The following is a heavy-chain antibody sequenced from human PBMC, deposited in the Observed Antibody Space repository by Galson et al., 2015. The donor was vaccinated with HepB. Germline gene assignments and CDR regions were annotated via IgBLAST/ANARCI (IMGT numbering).Heavy chain of an antibody. CDR2: INTNTGNP. D-gene: IGHD1-1*01. CDR1: GYTLSRCA. Sequence: SVKVSCKASGYTLSRCAINWVRQAPGQGLEWMGWINTNTGNPTYAQGFIGRFVFSLDTSVSTTYLQISSLKAEDTAIYYCAREYSNNWDNQFDYWGQGTLVTVSS. J-gene: IGHJ4*02. V-gene: IGHV7-4-1*02. CDR3: AREYSNNWDNQFDY.